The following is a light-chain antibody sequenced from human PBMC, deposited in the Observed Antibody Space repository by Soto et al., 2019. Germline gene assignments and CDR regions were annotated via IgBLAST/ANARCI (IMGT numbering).Light chain of an antibody. V-gene: IGKV3-20*01. J-gene: IGKJ1*01. Sequence: EIVLRQSPGTLSLSPGERATLSCRASQSVGSSYLAWYQQKPGQAPRFLIYAASSRATGIPDRFSGSGSGTDFTLTISRQESEDFAVYYCQHYGNSPWTFGQGSMV. CDR1: QSVGSSY. CDR3: QHYGNSPWT. CDR2: AAS.